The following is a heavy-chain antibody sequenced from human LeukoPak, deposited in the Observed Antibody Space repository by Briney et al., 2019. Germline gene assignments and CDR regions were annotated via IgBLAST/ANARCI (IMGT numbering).Heavy chain of an antibody. D-gene: IGHD3-3*01. CDR3: ARATILTIFGVVIRGVFDP. CDR1: GGSISCHY. V-gene: IGHV4-59*11. Sequence: SETLSLTCTVSGGSISCHYWSWIRQPPGKGLEWIGYIYYSGSTNYNPSLKSRVTISVDTSKNQFSLKLSSVTAADTAVYYCARATILTIFGVVIRGVFDPWGQGTLVTVSS. J-gene: IGHJ5*02. CDR2: IYYSGST.